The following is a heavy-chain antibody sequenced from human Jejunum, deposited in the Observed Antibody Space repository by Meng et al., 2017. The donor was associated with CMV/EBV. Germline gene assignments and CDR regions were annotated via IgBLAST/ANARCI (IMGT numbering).Heavy chain of an antibody. J-gene: IGHJ4*02. Sequence: SGFTFDNYLMTWGRQAPGKGLEWVANIKEDGSERNYVDSVKGRFTVSRDTAQPSFSFKIPPLLLPDTSLSFFPRSGGECSPSLFSFWCQGALVTVSS. V-gene: IGHV3-7*01. CDR3: PRSGGECSPSLFSF. CDR1: GFTFDNYL. CDR2: IKEDGSER. D-gene: IGHD2-21*01.